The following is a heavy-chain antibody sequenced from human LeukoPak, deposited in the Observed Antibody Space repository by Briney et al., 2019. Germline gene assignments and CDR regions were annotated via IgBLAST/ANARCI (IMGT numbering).Heavy chain of an antibody. J-gene: IGHJ4*02. CDR3: ARRLGGWVGATDY. V-gene: IGHV4-39*07. Sequence: SETLSLTCSVSGGSIRSTTYYWGWIRQPPGKGLDGIGSIYYSGNTYYSPSLMSRVTISVDTSKNQFSLKLSSVTAADTAVYYCARRLGGWVGATDYWGQGTLVTVSS. D-gene: IGHD1-26*01. CDR1: GGSIRSTTYY. CDR2: IYYSGNT.